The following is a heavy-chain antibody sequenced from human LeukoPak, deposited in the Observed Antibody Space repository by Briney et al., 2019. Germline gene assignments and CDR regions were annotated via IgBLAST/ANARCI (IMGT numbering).Heavy chain of an antibody. CDR3: ARGIGYCSSTSCYGHDAFDI. V-gene: IGHV3-11*01. J-gene: IGHJ3*02. CDR1: GFTFSDYY. D-gene: IGHD2-2*01. Sequence: GGSLRLSCAASGFTFSDYYMSWIRQAPGKGLEWVSYISSSGSTIYYADSVKGRFTISRDNAKNSLYLQVNSLRAEDTAVYYCARGIGYCSSTSCYGHDAFDIWGQGTMVTVSS. CDR2: ISSSGSTI.